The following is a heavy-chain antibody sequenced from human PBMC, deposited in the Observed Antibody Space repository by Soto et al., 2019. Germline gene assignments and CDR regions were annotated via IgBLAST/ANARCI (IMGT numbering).Heavy chain of an antibody. CDR2: IKYDGSTT. CDR1: GFTFSSHW. CDR3: GRWLRNYYGVDV. Sequence: VQLVESGGGLVQPGGSLRLSCVASGFTFSSHWMHWVRQAPGKGLVWVSRIKYDGSTTSYADSVKGRFTISRDNAKNTVHLQMNSLRAEDTGVYSCGRWLRNYYGVDVWGQGTTVTVSS. D-gene: IGHD5-12*01. J-gene: IGHJ6*02. V-gene: IGHV3-74*01.